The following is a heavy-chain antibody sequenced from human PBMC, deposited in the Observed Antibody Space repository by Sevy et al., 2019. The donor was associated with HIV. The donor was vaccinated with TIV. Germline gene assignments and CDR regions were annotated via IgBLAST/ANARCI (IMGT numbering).Heavy chain of an antibody. D-gene: IGHD2-15*01. CDR3: AKGDIVVVVAATGAAFDI. CDR1: GFIFSNYA. J-gene: IGHJ3*02. Sequence: GGSLRLSCTASGFIFSNYAMSWVRQAPGKGLEWVSGISGSGGRTYSARSVKGRFTISRDNSKNTLYLQMNYLRADDTAVYYCAKGDIVVVVAATGAAFDIWGQGTMVTVSS. CDR2: ISGSGGRT. V-gene: IGHV3-23*01.